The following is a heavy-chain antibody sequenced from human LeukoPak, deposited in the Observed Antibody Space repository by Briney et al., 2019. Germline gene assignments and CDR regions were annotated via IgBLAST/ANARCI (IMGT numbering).Heavy chain of an antibody. CDR1: GYTFTGYY. J-gene: IGHJ4*02. Sequence: ASVKVSCKASGYTFTGYYMHWVRQAPGQGLEWMGWINPNSGGTNYAQKFQGRVTMTRDTSISTAYMELSRLRSDNTAVYYCARYWDMATTQDHTFDPRDWGQGTLVTVSS. V-gene: IGHV1-2*02. CDR3: ARYWDMATTQDHTFDPRD. D-gene: IGHD5-24*01. CDR2: INPNSGGT.